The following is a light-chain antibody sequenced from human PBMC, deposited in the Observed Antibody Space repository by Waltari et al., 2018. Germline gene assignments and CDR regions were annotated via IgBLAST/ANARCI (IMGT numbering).Light chain of an antibody. CDR3: QQYYSTRYT. CDR2: AAS. J-gene: IGKJ2*01. CDR1: QGISNS. V-gene: IGKV1-NL1*01. Sequence: DIQMTQSPSSLSASLGDRVTITSRARQGISNSLAWYQHKPGKAPKLLLYAASRLETGVPSRFSGSGSGTDFTLTISSLQPEDFATYYCQQYYSTRYTFGQGTKLEIK.